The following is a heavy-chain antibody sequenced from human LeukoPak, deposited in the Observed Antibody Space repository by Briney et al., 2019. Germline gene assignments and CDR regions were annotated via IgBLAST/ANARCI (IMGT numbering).Heavy chain of an antibody. D-gene: IGHD6-19*01. CDR2: ISGSGGST. CDR3: AKAKYSSGWYGERNGYNWFDP. V-gene: IGHV3-23*01. CDR1: GFTFSSYG. Sequence: PGGSLRLSCAASGFTFSSYGMSWVRQAPGKGLEWVSAISGSGGSTYYADSVKGRFTISRDNSKNTLYLQMNSLRAEDTAVYYCAKAKYSSGWYGERNGYNWFDPWGQGTLVTVSS. J-gene: IGHJ5*02.